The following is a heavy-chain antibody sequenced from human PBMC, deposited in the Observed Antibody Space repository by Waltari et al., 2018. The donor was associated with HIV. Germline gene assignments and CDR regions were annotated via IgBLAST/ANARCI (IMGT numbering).Heavy chain of an antibody. CDR2: VNVGSLFR. CDR1: GINFRNEA. V-gene: IGHV1-3*01. D-gene: IGHD6-19*01. Sequence: QVQLVQSGAAVKKPGASVRVSCRAYGINFRNEAVHWMRQAPGQGLEWLGSVNVGSLFRRYSGLFQGRVRFERDTSANTVFMEMRSLKSEDTAVYFCARGSDWLVNVPEIWGQGTLVTVAS. J-gene: IGHJ4*02. CDR3: ARGSDWLVNVPEI.